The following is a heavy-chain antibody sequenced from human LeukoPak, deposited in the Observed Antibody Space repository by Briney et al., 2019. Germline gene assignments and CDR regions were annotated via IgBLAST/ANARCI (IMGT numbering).Heavy chain of an antibody. V-gene: IGHV1-2*02. CDR2: INPNSGGT. Sequence: ASVKVSCKASGYTFTGYYMHWVRQAPGQGLEWMGWINPNSGGTNYAQKFQGRVTITRNTSISTAYMELSSLRSEDTAVYYCARGGWDSSGYYIVADYWGQGTLVTVSS. CDR3: ARGGWDSSGYYIVADY. J-gene: IGHJ4*02. CDR1: GYTFTGYY. D-gene: IGHD3-22*01.